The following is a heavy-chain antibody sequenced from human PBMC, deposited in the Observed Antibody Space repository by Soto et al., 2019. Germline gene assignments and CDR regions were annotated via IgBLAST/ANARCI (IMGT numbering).Heavy chain of an antibody. V-gene: IGHV4-30-2*01. CDR1: SASIGSGGYS. CDR2: IYHSGST. CDR3: ARVPDR. J-gene: IGHJ5*02. D-gene: IGHD2-2*01. Sequence: SMTLSLTCAICSASIGSGGYSWSWIRQPPGKGLEWIGYIYHSGSTYYNPSLKSRVTISVDRSKNQFSLKLSSVTAADTAVYYCARVPDRWGQGTLVTVS.